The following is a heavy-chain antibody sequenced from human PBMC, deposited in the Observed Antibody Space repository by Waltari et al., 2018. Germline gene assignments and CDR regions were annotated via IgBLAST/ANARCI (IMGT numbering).Heavy chain of an antibody. V-gene: IGHV1-2*06. J-gene: IGHJ3*02. CDR1: GYTFTGYY. D-gene: IGHD2-15*01. CDR2: INPNSGGT. Sequence: QVQLVQSGAEVKKPGASVKVSCKASGYTFTGYYMHWVRPAPGQGLEWMGRINPNSGGTNYAQKFQGRVTMTRDTSISTAYMELSRLRSDDTAVYYCARRVRYCSGGSCYPDAFDIWGQGTMVTVSS. CDR3: ARRVRYCSGGSCYPDAFDI.